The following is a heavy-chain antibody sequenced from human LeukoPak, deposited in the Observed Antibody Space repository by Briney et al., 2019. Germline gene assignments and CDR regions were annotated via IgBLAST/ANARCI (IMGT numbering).Heavy chain of an antibody. CDR3: AKDITRTWIQLPFDI. Sequence: GRSLRLSCAASGFTFDDYAMHWVRQAPGKGLEWVSGISRNSGSIDYADNVKGRFTISKDNAKNSLYLQMNSLRAEDTALYYCAKDITRTWIQLPFDIWGQGTMVTVSS. CDR2: ISRNSGSI. V-gene: IGHV3-9*01. D-gene: IGHD5-18*01. J-gene: IGHJ3*02. CDR1: GFTFDDYA.